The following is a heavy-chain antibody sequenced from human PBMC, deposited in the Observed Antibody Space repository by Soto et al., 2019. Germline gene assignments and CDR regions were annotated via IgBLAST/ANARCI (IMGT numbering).Heavy chain of an antibody. CDR2: ITPRDGTT. D-gene: IGHD2-21*02. CDR3: SLFLPGSGGGAACSSLPLDD. V-gene: IGHV1-18*01. J-gene: IGHJ4*02. CDR1: GYTFDTYG. Sequence: QVPLLQSGGEVKKPGASVKVSCMASGYTFDTYGISWVRQAPGQGLVWMGWITPRDGTTNYAEQLRGRVTMTTDTSTITAYMEMRRLRPHDTAVYYSSLFLPGSGGGAACSSLPLDDWGPGTLVTVSP.